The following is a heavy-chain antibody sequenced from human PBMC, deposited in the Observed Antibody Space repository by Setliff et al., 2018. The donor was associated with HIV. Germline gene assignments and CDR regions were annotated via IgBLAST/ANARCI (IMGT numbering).Heavy chain of an antibody. D-gene: IGHD3-10*02. J-gene: IGHJ6*02. CDR2: IYYSGST. Sequence: SETLSLTCTVSGGSISSHYWSWIRQPPGKGLEWIGSIYYSGSTNYNPSLKSRVTISVDTSKNQFSLKLSSVTAADTAVYYCARGGYYDRDGMDVWGQGTTVTVSS. CDR3: ARGGYYDRDGMDV. V-gene: IGHV4-59*11. CDR1: GGSISSHY.